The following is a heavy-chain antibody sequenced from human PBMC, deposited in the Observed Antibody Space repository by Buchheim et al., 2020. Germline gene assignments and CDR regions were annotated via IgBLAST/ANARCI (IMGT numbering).Heavy chain of an antibody. CDR3: ARDHSSGWQTLDYFDY. V-gene: IGHV1-3*01. D-gene: IGHD6-19*01. Sequence: QVQLVQSGAEVKKPGASVKVSCKASGYTFSSHAMHWLRQAPGQRLEWMVWIKAGNGNTKYSQKFQGRVTIMRDTSASTAYMELSSMTSEDTAVYYCARDHSSGWQTLDYFDYWGQGTL. CDR1: GYTFSSHA. J-gene: IGHJ4*02. CDR2: IKAGNGNT.